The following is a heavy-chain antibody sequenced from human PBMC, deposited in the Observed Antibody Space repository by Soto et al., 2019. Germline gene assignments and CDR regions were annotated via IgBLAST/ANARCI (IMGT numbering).Heavy chain of an antibody. D-gene: IGHD2-15*01. V-gene: IGHV3-30*18. CDR2: ISYDGSNK. CDR1: GFTFSSYG. Sequence: QPGGSLRLSCAASGFTFSSYGMHWVRQAPGKGLEWVAVISYDGSNKYYADSVKGRFTISRDNSKNTLYLQMNSLRAEDTAVYYCAKDPTDIVVVVAAAQGYHFDYWGQGTLVTVSS. CDR3: AKDPTDIVVVVAAAQGYHFDY. J-gene: IGHJ4*02.